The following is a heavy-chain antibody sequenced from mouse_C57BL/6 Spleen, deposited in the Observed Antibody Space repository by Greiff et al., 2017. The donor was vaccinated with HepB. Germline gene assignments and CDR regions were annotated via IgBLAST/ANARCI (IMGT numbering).Heavy chain of an antibody. CDR3: ARDNLLLYAMDY. J-gene: IGHJ4*01. V-gene: IGHV3-6*01. CDR1: GYSITSGYY. Sequence: DVKLQESGPGLVKPSQSLSLTCSVTGYSITSGYYWNWIRQFPGNKLEWMGYISYDGSNNYNPSLKNRISITRDTSKNQFFLKLNSVTTEDTATYYCARDNLLLYAMDYWGQGTSVTVSS. D-gene: IGHD2-10*01. CDR2: ISYDGSN.